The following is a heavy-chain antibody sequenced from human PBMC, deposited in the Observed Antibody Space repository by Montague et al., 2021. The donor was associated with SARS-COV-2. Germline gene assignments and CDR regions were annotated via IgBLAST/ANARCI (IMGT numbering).Heavy chain of an antibody. V-gene: IGHV4-59*01. CDR1: GGSISTSF. CDR3: ARESRLQYLEWSGSRYDYYGMDV. Sequence: SETLSLTCTVSGGSISTSFWSWVRQPPGKGLEWIAFISFTGGTNYSPSLKSRVVVSIDTSKRQVSLKVNSATAADSAVYYCARESRLQYLEWSGSRYDYYGMDVWGQGTTVTVSS. D-gene: IGHD3-3*01. J-gene: IGHJ6*02. CDR2: ISFTGGT.